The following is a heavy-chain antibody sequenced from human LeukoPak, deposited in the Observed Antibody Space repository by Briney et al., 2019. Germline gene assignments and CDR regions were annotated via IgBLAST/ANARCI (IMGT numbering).Heavy chain of an antibody. CDR3: ARAPYSYGCPYYYYYYMDV. V-gene: IGHV3-48*01. Sequence: GGSLRLSCAASGFTFSSYSVNWVRQAPGKGLEWVSYISSSSSTIYYADSVKGRFTISRDNAKNSLYLQMNSLRAEDTAVYYCARAPYSYGCPYYYYYYMDVWGKGTTVTVSS. CDR2: ISSSSSTI. D-gene: IGHD5-18*01. J-gene: IGHJ6*03. CDR1: GFTFSSYS.